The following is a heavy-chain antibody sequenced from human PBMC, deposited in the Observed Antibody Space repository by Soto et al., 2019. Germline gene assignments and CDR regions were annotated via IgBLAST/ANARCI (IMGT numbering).Heavy chain of an antibody. CDR1: GGTFSSYT. Sequence: QVQLVQSGAEVKKPGSSVKVSCKASGGTFSSYTISWVRQAPGQGLEWMGRIIPILGIANYAQKFKGRVTITADKSTSTAYMELSSLRSEDTAVYYCARAGDGYSRLDYWGQGTLVTVSS. V-gene: IGHV1-69*02. D-gene: IGHD5-18*01. CDR2: IIPILGIA. J-gene: IGHJ4*02. CDR3: ARAGDGYSRLDY.